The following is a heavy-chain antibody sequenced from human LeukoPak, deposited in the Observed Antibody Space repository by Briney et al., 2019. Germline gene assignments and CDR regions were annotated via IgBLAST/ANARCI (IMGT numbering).Heavy chain of an antibody. Sequence: AAVWVSCKPSRYTVIGYYIHGVRQAPRQGVEWMGWINPNSGGTNYAQKPQGRVTMTRDTSISTAYMELSRLRADDTAVYYCARPRAGAFDIGGQGTMVTVSS. CDR1: RYTVIGYY. D-gene: IGHD6-13*01. V-gene: IGHV1-2*02. CDR3: ARPRAGAFDI. CDR2: INPNSGGT. J-gene: IGHJ3*02.